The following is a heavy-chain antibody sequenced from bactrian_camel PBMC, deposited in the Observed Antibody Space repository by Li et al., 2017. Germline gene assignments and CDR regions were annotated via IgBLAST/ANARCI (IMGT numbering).Heavy chain of an antibody. J-gene: IGHJ4*01. V-gene: IGHV3S31*01. D-gene: IGHD3*01. Sequence: VQLVESGGGLVQPGGSLRLSCAASGFTFSSYAMGWVRQAPGKGLEWVSQINSDVGSTLYADSVKGRFTISRDNTRNTLYLQMNSLKSEDTAVYYYAADIPEKSTMGWGQGTQVTVS. CDR2: INSDVGST. CDR1: GFTFSSYA. CDR3: AADIPEKSTMG.